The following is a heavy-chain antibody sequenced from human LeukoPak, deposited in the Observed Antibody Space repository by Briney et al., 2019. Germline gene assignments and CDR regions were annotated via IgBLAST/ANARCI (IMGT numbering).Heavy chain of an antibody. J-gene: IGHJ6*02. CDR1: GFTFSSYE. V-gene: IGHV3-48*03. D-gene: IGHD3-16*02. CDR3: ARDKGAYDCVWGSYRYYYYGMDV. Sequence: GGSLRLSCAASGFTFSSYEMNWVRQAPGKGLEWVSYISSSGSTIYYADSVKGRFTISRDNAKNSLYLQMNSLRAEDTAVYYCARDKGAYDCVWGSYRYYYYGMDVWGQGTTVTVSS. CDR2: ISSSGSTI.